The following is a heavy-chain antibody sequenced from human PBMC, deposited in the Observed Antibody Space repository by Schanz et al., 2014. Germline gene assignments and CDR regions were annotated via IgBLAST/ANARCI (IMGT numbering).Heavy chain of an antibody. J-gene: IGHJ4*02. V-gene: IGHV1-8*01. D-gene: IGHD4-17*01. CDR1: GYSFTTYD. CDR3: AIHYSDRPL. Sequence: QVQLVQSGAEVKKPGASVRVSCKASGYSFTTYDVNWVRQATGQGLEWMGWMNPTTGNRGYAQNFQGRVTMTRVTSLKTADMETAALKFEDAGLYYCAIHYSDRPLWGQGTLIAVSS. CDR2: MNPTTGNR.